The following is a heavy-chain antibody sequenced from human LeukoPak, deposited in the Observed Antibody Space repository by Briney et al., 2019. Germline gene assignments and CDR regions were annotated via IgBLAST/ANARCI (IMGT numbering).Heavy chain of an antibody. CDR1: GVTFSSDW. CDR2: ISGDGSST. CDR3: ARELPFDY. V-gene: IGHV3-74*01. Sequence: GGSLRLSCAASGVTFSSDWMHCVRQAPGKGLLWVSRISGDGSSTTYTESVKGRFTISRDNAKNTLYLQMNSLRAEDTAVYYCARELPFDYWGQGTLVTVSS. J-gene: IGHJ4*02.